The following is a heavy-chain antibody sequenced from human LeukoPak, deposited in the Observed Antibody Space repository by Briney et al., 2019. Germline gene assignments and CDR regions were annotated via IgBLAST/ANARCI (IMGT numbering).Heavy chain of an antibody. J-gene: IGHJ4*02. CDR3: ARQGYDILTGYYYFDY. V-gene: IGHV4-34*01. Sequence: PSETLSLTCAVYGGSFSGYYWSWIRQPPGKGLEWIGSIYYSGSTYYNPSLKSRVTISVDTSKNQFSLKLSSVTAADTAVYYCARQGYDILTGYYYFDYWGQGTLVTVSS. CDR1: GGSFSGYY. D-gene: IGHD3-9*01. CDR2: IYYSGST.